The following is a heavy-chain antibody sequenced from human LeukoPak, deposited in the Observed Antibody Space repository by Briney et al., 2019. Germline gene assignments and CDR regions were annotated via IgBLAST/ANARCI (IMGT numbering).Heavy chain of an antibody. D-gene: IGHD3-22*01. CDR3: ARGDYYDSSGYWLGLYYFDY. CDR1: GYTFTSYG. V-gene: IGHV1-18*01. Sequence: ASVKVSCKASGYTFTSYGISWVRQAPGQGLEWMGWISAYNGNTNYAQKLQGRVTMTTDTSTGTAYMELRSLRSDDTAVYYCARGDYYDSSGYWLGLYYFDYWGQGTLVTVSS. J-gene: IGHJ4*02. CDR2: ISAYNGNT.